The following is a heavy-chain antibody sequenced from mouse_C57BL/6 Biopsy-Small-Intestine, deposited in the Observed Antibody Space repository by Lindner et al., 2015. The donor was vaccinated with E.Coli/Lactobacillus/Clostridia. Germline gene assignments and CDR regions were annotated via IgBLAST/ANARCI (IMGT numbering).Heavy chain of an antibody. Sequence: VQLQESGAELARPGASVKMSCKASGYTFTSYTIHWAKQRPGQGLEWIGYFNPNRNFTKYDQKFKDRATLTADKSSSTAYMQLSSLTSEDSAVYYCARRGLITSVVAPDYWGQGTILTVSS. J-gene: IGHJ2*01. CDR3: ARRGLITSVVAPDY. D-gene: IGHD1-1*01. V-gene: IGHV1-4*01. CDR2: FNPNRNFT. CDR1: GYTFTSYT.